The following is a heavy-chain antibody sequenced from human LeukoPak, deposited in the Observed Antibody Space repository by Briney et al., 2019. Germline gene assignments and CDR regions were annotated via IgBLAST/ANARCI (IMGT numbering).Heavy chain of an antibody. CDR3: ARDGYNRHFDY. Sequence: GGSLRLSCAASGFTFSSYSMNWVRQAPGKGLEWVSSISSSSSYIYYADSAKGRFTISRDNAKNSLYLQMNSLRAEDTAVYYCARDGYNRHFDYWGQGTLVTVSS. CDR2: ISSSSSYI. D-gene: IGHD5-24*01. J-gene: IGHJ4*02. V-gene: IGHV3-21*01. CDR1: GFTFSSYS.